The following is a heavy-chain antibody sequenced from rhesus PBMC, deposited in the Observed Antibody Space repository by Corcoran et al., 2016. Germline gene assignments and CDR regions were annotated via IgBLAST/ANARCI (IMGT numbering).Heavy chain of an antibody. D-gene: IGHD4-29*01. CDR2: LSESGDTI. CDR1: GFTFSSYV. V-gene: IGHV3S26*01. Sequence: DVQLVESGGGLVKPGGSLRLSCVASGFTFSSYVMHWVSQAPGKGLDWVSVLSESGDTIYYADSWKGRFTISRDNAKNSLFLQMNSLRAEDTAVYYCAKEGDYGTDFAYWGQGVLVTVSS. CDR3: AKEGDYGTDFAY. J-gene: IGHJ4*01.